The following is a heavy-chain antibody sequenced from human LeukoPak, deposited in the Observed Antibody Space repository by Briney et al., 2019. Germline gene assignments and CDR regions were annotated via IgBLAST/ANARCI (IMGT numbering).Heavy chain of an antibody. CDR3: TTDLVNYGDYRGAFDI. D-gene: IGHD4-17*01. CDR2: IKSKTDGGTT. V-gene: IGHV3-15*01. Sequence: GGSLRLSSAASGFTFSNAWMSWVRQAPGKGLEWVGRIKSKTDGGTTDYAAPVKGRFTISRDDSKNTLYLQMNSLKPEDTAVYYCTTDLVNYGDYRGAFDIWGQGTMVSVSS. CDR1: GFTFSNAW. J-gene: IGHJ3*02.